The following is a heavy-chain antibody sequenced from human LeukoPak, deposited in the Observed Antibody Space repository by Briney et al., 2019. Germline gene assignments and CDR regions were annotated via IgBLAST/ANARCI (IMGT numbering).Heavy chain of an antibody. CDR2: IKEDGSEK. D-gene: IGHD6-13*01. CDR1: GFTFRSYW. CDR3: AKALGIAAAATLFDY. J-gene: IGHJ4*02. V-gene: IGHV3-7*03. Sequence: GGSLRLSCAASGFTFRSYWMSWFRQAPGKGLEWVANIKEDGSEKSYVDSVKGRFTISRDNAKNLLYLQMNSLRAEETAVYYCAKALGIAAAATLFDYWGQGTLVAASS.